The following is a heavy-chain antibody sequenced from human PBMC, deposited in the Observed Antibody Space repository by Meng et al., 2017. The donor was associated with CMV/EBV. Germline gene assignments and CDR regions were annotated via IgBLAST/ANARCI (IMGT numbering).Heavy chain of an antibody. Sequence: GGSLRLSCAASGFTFSSYSMNWVRQAPGKGLEWVSYISSSSSTIYYADSVKGRFTISRDNAKNSLHLKMNSLRAEDTAVYYCARETWQWLVGVWGQGTTVTVSS. CDR2: ISSSSSTI. J-gene: IGHJ6*02. CDR3: ARETWQWLVGV. CDR1: GFTFSSYS. V-gene: IGHV3-48*04. D-gene: IGHD6-19*01.